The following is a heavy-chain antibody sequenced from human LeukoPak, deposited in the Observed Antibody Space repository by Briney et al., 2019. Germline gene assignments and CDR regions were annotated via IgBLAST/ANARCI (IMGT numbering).Heavy chain of an antibody. CDR1: GFTFSGYH. D-gene: IGHD6-19*01. Sequence: GGSLRLSCVASGFTFSGYHINWVRQAPGKGLEWVALINPDGSERYYVDSVKGRFTISRDNARNSLYLQMDSLRDDDTAMYFCTRDLAAVPGPRMDVWGQGTTVTVSS. CDR3: TRDLAAVPGPRMDV. CDR2: INPDGSER. V-gene: IGHV3-7*03. J-gene: IGHJ6*02.